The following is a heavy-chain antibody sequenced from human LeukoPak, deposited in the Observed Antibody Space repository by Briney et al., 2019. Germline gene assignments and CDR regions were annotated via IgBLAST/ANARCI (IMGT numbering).Heavy chain of an antibody. CDR3: ARDWGSSSSGRYYAFDI. D-gene: IGHD6-6*01. J-gene: IGHJ3*02. CDR2: IYYSGST. CDR1: GGSISSSSYY. V-gene: IGHV4-39*07. Sequence: SETLSLTCTVSGGSISSSSYYWGWIRQPPGKGLEWIGSIYYSGSTYYNPSLKSRVTISVDTSKNQFSLKLSSVTAADTAVYYCARDWGSSSSGRYYAFDIWGQGTMVTVSS.